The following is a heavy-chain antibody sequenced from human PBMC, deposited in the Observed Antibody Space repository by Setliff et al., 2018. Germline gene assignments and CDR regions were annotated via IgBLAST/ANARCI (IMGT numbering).Heavy chain of an antibody. J-gene: IGHJ4*02. D-gene: IGHD1-26*01. CDR3: ARDNPIVGATDY. CDR2: LHTSGST. V-gene: IGHV4-4*07. CDR1: SAFKNNYM. Sequence: SETLSLTCNVSSAFKNNYMWSWIRQPAGKGLEWVGRLHTSGSTNYNPSLKSRVTISVDTSKNQFSLNLSSVTAADTAVYFCARDNPIVGATDYWGQGILVTVSS.